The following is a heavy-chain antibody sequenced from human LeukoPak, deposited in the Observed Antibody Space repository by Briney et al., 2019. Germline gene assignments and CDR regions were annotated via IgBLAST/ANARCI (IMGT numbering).Heavy chain of an antibody. CDR3: ARETTVGYFDD. V-gene: IGHV4-34*01. Sequence: SETLSLTCAVYGGSFSGYYWSWIRQPPGEGLEWIGEINHSGSTNYNPSLKSRVTISVDTSKNQFSLKLSSVTAADTAVYYCARETTVGYFDDWGQGTLVTVSS. CDR2: INHSGST. J-gene: IGHJ4*02. CDR1: GGSFSGYY. D-gene: IGHD4-23*01.